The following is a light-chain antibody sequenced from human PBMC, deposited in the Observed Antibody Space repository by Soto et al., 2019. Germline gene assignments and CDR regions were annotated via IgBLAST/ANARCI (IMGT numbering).Light chain of an antibody. V-gene: IGKV3-11*01. Sequence: IVLTQSPGTLSLSPGERATLSCRASQSFRGLLAWYQQKPGQAPRLLIYDASNRATGIPARFSGSGSGTDFTLTISSLEPEDFAVYYCQQRSNWPPAFGQGTKVDIK. CDR1: QSFRGL. CDR3: QQRSNWPPA. CDR2: DAS. J-gene: IGKJ1*01.